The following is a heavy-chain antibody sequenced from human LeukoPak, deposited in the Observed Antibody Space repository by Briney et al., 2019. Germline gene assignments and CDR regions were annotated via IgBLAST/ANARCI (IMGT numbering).Heavy chain of an antibody. CDR3: GGGGGLDV. V-gene: IGHV3-7*03. CDR2: INHNGNVN. CDR1: GFTFSSYW. J-gene: IGHJ6*02. Sequence: GGSLRLSCAASGFTFSSYWMNWARQAPGKGLEWVASINHNGNVNYYVDSVKGRFTISRDNAKNSLYLQMSNLRAEDTAVYFCGGGGGLDVWGQGATVTVSS. D-gene: IGHD3-16*01.